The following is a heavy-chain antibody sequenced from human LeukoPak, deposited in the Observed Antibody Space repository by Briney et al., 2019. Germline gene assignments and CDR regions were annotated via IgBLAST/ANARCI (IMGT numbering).Heavy chain of an antibody. CDR3: ARDAWKDRYFDY. CDR1: GFTFSSYW. V-gene: IGHV3-7*01. D-gene: IGHD2-15*01. J-gene: IGHJ4*02. CDR2: VKHDGSEK. Sequence: GGSLRLSCAASGFTFSSYWMSWVRRAPGKGLEWVSNVKHDGSEKFYVDSVKGRFTISRDNAKNSLYLQMNSLRAEDTAVYYCARDAWKDRYFDYWSQGTLVTVSS.